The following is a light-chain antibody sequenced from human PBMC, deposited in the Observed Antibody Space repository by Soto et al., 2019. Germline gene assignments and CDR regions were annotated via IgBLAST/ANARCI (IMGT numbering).Light chain of an antibody. CDR2: EVR. J-gene: IGLJ3*02. CDR1: SNDVGGFNY. Sequence: QSALTQPASVSGSPGQSITISCTGTSNDVGGFNYVSWYQQHPGKAPKLMIYEVRNRPSGVSNRFSGSKSGNPASLTISGLQAEDEADYYCSSYTSISTVVFGGGTKVTVL. CDR3: SSYTSISTVV. V-gene: IGLV2-14*01.